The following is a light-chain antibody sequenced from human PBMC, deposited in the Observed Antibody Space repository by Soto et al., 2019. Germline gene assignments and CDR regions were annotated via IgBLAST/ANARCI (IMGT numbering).Light chain of an antibody. CDR2: YDS. Sequence: SYELTQPPSVSVAPEKTTTITCGGNNIGDKRVHWYRQKSDQAPVLPISYDSDRPSGIPERFAGSNSGNTATLTISRVEAWDEADYYCQVWDIMADNYVFGGGTKVTVL. CDR3: QVWDIMADNYV. CDR1: NIGDKR. V-gene: IGLV3-21*04. J-gene: IGLJ1*01.